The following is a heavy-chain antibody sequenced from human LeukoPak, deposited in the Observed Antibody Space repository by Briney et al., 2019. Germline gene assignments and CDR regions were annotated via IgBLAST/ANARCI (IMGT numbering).Heavy chain of an antibody. D-gene: IGHD6-19*01. CDR3: AFSSGWTFDY. V-gene: IGHV3-30-3*01. J-gene: IGHJ4*02. Sequence: PGGSLRLSCAASGFTFSSYAMHWVRQAPGKGLEWVAVISYDGSNKYYADSVKGRFTISRDNSKNTLYLQMYSLRAEDTAVYYCAFSSGWTFDYWGQGTLVTVSS. CDR2: ISYDGSNK. CDR1: GFTFSSYA.